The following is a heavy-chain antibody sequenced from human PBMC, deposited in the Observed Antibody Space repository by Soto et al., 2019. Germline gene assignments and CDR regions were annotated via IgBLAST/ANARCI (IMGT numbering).Heavy chain of an antibody. CDR1: GXTFSSSW. V-gene: IGHV3-7*01. D-gene: IGHD2-2*01. CDR3: SPALNF. CDR2: INKDGSEK. Sequence: GSLRLSCAASGXTFSSSWMDWVRQAPGKGLEWVANINKDGSEKHYIDSVKGRFNISRDNAKNSLYLQMNSLTAEDSALYYCSPALNFWGQGTLGTVS. J-gene: IGHJ4*02.